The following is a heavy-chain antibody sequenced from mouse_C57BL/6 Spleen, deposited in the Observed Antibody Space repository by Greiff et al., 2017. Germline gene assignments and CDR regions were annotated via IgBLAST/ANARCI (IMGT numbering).Heavy chain of an antibody. CDR1: GYTFTGYW. CDR3: ARSSYDGYYENYFDY. CDR2: ILPGSSST. J-gene: IGHJ2*01. V-gene: IGHV1-9*01. D-gene: IGHD2-3*01. Sequence: QVQLQQSGAELMKPGASVKLSCKATGYTFTGYWIEWVKQRPGHGLEWIGEILPGSSSTNYNEKFKGKATFTADTSSNTAYMQLSSLTTEDSAIYYCARSSYDGYYENYFDYWGQGTTLTVSS.